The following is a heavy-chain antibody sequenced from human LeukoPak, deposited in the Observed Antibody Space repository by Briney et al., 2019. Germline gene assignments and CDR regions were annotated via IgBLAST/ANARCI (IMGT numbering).Heavy chain of an antibody. J-gene: IGHJ4*02. CDR3: ARDPRGGTLDY. D-gene: IGHD3-10*01. V-gene: IGHV3-74*01. CDR1: GFTFISYW. CDR2: INSDGSTT. Sequence: PGGSLRLSCAASGFTFISYWMHWVRQAPGKGLVWVSRINSDGSTTNYADSVKGRFTISRDNAKNTLYLQMNSLRAEDTAVYYCARDPRGGTLDYWGQGTLVTVSS.